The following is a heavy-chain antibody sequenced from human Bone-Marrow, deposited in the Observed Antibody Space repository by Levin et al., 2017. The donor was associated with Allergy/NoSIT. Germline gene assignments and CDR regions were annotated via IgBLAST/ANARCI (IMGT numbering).Heavy chain of an antibody. J-gene: IGHJ4*02. V-gene: IGHV3-30*18. CDR1: GFTFSSYG. Sequence: SCAASGFTFSSYGMHWVRQAPGKGLEWVAVISYDGSNKYYADSVKGRFTISRDNSKNTLYLQMNSLRAEDTAVYYCAKVGQTYDTRTNYFDYWGQGTLVTVSS. CDR3: AKVGQTYDTRTNYFDY. D-gene: IGHD3-9*01. CDR2: ISYDGSNK.